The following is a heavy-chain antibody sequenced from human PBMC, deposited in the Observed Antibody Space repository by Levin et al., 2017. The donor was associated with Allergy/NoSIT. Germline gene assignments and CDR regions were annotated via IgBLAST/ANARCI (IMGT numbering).Heavy chain of an antibody. J-gene: IGHJ4*02. CDR2: ISGSGGST. V-gene: IGHV3-23*01. Sequence: GGSLRLSCAASGFTFSSYAMSWVRQAPGKGLQWVSLISGSGGSTYYADSVKGRFTISRDNSKNTLYLQMNSLRAEDTAVYYCAKGYYYASGSYRSIDYWGQGTLVTVSS. CDR1: GFTFSSYA. D-gene: IGHD3-10*01. CDR3: AKGYYYASGSYRSIDY.